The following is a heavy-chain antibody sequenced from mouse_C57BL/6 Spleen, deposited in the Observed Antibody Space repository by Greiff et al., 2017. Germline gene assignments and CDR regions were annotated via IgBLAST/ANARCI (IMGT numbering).Heavy chain of an antibody. V-gene: IGHV14-4*01. D-gene: IGHD1-1*01. CDR2: IDPENGDT. CDR3: TAYYYGSYFDY. Sequence: EVQLQQSGAELVRPGASVKLSCTASGFNIKDDYMHWVKQRPEQGLEWIGWIDPENGDTEYAPKFQGKATITADTASNTAYLQLSSLTSEDTAVYYCTAYYYGSYFDYWGQGTTRTVSS. CDR1: GFNIKDDY. J-gene: IGHJ2*01.